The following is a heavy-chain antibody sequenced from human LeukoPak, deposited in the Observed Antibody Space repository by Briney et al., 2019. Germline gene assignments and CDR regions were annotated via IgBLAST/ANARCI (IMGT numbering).Heavy chain of an antibody. V-gene: IGHV4-34*01. CDR3: ARALWFGELFVVSSYSFDY. D-gene: IGHD3-10*01. CDR2: INHSGST. Sequence: SETLSLTCAVYGGSFSGYYWSWIRQPPGKGLEWIGEINHSGSTNYNPSLKSRVTISVDTSKNQFSLKLSSVTAADTAVYYCARALWFGELFVVSSYSFDYWGQGTLVTASS. CDR1: GGSFSGYY. J-gene: IGHJ4*02.